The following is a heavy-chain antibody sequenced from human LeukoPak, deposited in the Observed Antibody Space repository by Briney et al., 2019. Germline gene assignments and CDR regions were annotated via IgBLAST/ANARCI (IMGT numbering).Heavy chain of an antibody. CDR2: MNPNSGCT. CDR3: ARDKLGLGELSLYDQ. V-gene: IGHV1-2*02. CDR1: GYALTGYY. Sequence: ASVKDSCRASGYALTGYYMHWVRQAPGQGGEWMGWMNPNSGCTKYAQKFQGRVTMTRDTSISTAYMELSRLRSDDTAMYYCARDKLGLGELSLYDQWGQGTLVTVFS. J-gene: IGHJ5*02. D-gene: IGHD3-16*02.